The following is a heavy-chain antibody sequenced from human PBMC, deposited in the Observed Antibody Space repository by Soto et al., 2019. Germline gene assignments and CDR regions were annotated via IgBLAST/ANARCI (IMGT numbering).Heavy chain of an antibody. CDR3: ARSKEQQLVPHWFDP. J-gene: IGHJ5*02. D-gene: IGHD6-13*01. Sequence: QVQLVESGGGVVQPGRSLRLSCAASGFTFSSYGMHWVRQAPGKGLEWVAVIWYDGSNKYYADSVKGRFTISRDNSKNTLYLQTNSLRAEDTAVYYCARSKEQQLVPHWFDPWGQGTLVTVSS. CDR2: IWYDGSNK. V-gene: IGHV3-33*01. CDR1: GFTFSSYG.